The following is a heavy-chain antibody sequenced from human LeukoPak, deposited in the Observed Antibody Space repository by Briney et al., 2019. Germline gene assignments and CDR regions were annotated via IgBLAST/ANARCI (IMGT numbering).Heavy chain of an antibody. D-gene: IGHD2-21*02. CDR3: ARFSRITWGDWGDAFDI. V-gene: IGHV4-34*01. CDR1: GGSFSDYF. Sequence: SETLSLTCSVYGGSFSDYFWSWLRQSPGKGLEWIGEIDDGGNTNYNPSLMSRVIVSMEKSKKQFSLVMRSVAAADTAMYYCARFSRITWGDWGDAFDIWGQGTTVIVSS. CDR2: IDDGGNT. J-gene: IGHJ3*02.